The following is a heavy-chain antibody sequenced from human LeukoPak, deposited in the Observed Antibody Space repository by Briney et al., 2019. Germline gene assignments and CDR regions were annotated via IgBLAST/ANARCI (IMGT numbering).Heavy chain of an antibody. D-gene: IGHD2-15*01. Sequence: SETLSLTCAVYGGSFSGYYWSWIRQPPGRGLEWIREINHSGSTNYNPSLKSRVTISVDTSKNQFSLKLSSVTAADTAVYYCASCGGSCYSGLQYWGQGTLVTVSS. CDR3: ASCGGSCYSGLQY. V-gene: IGHV4-34*01. CDR1: GGSFSGYY. J-gene: IGHJ4*02. CDR2: INHSGST.